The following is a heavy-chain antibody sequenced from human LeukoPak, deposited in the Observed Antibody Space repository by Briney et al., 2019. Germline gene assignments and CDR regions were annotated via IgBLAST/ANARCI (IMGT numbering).Heavy chain of an antibody. J-gene: IGHJ6*02. CDR2: IYPGDSDT. D-gene: IGHD3-3*01. CDR1: GYSFTSYW. V-gene: IGHV5-51*01. CDR3: ASHIWSGYRKFYYYYGMDV. Sequence: GESLKISCKGSGYSFTSYWIGWVRQMPGKGLEWMGIIYPGDSDTRYSPSFQGQVTISADKSISTAYLQWSSLKASDTAMYYCASHIWSGYRKFYYYYGMDVWGQGTTVTVSS.